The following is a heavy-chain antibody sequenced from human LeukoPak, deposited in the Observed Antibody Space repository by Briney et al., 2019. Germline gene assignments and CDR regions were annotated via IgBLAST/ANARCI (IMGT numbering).Heavy chain of an antibody. Sequence: GGSLRLSCAASGFTFSSYSMNWVRQAPGKGLEWVSSISGSSSCIYYADSLRGRFTISRDNAKNSLYLQMNSLRAEDTAVYYCARDREGYCSGGRCTNFDYWGQGTLVTVSS. V-gene: IGHV3-21*01. CDR1: GFTFSSYS. CDR2: ISGSSSCI. D-gene: IGHD2-15*01. CDR3: ARDREGYCSGGRCTNFDY. J-gene: IGHJ4*02.